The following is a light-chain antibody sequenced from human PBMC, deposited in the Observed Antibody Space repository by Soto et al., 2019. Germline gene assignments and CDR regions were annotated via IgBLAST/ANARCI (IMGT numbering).Light chain of an antibody. Sequence: QSVLTQPASVSGSPGQSITISCTGTSSDVGAYDYVSWYQQHPGKAPKVMIYEVFNRPSGVSNRFSGSKSGNTASLTISARQTEDEADYYCTSYTATNTLVFGTGTKLTVL. CDR1: SSDVGAYDY. CDR2: EVF. J-gene: IGLJ1*01. CDR3: TSYTATNTLV. V-gene: IGLV2-14*01.